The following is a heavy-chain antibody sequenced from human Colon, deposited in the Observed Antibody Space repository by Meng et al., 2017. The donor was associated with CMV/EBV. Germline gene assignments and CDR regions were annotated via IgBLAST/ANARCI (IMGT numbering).Heavy chain of an antibody. CDR2: IDHTGST. D-gene: IGHD3-10*01. J-gene: IGHJ4*02. CDR3: ARGGGTPIRGVLPFDF. CDR1: GWTFSPYY. Sequence: QRRQCGTGLLKTSETQSLTCALNGWTFSPYYWSGIRQSPGKGLEWIAEIDHTGSTNYNPSLKHRVTISIDTSNSHFSLNLTSATAADTAVYYCARGGGTPIRGVLPFDFWGQGTLVTVSS. V-gene: IGHV4-34*02.